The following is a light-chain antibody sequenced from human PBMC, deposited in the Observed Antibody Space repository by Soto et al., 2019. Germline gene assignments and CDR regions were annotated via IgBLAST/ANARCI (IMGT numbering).Light chain of an antibody. V-gene: IGKV2-28*01. Sequence: DMVMTQSPLPLPFSPGVLGSMSCWTFQSLLXSNGYNYLDWYLQKPGQSPQLLIYLGSNRATGIPARFSGSGSGTDFTLTISSLEPEDFAVYYCQQRSNWPPRITFGQGTRLEIK. J-gene: IGKJ5*01. CDR1: QSLLXSNGYNY. CDR2: LGS. CDR3: QQRSNWPPRIT.